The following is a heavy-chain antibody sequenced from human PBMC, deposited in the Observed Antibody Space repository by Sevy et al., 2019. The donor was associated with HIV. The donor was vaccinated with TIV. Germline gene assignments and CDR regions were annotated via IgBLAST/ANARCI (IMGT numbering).Heavy chain of an antibody. D-gene: IGHD2-2*01. J-gene: IGHJ6*02. CDR2: ISGSGGST. CDR3: AIGDSTFYGLDV. CDR1: GFIFGTNA. Sequence: GGSLRLSCAASGFIFGTNAMSWVRQAPGKGLEWVSAISGSGGSTYNAESLKGRFTISRDNSKKKVYLQMNSLRAEDTAIYYCAIGDSTFYGLDVWGQGTTVTVSS. V-gene: IGHV3-23*01.